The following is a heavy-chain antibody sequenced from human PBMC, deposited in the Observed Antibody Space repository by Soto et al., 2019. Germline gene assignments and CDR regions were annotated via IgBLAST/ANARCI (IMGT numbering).Heavy chain of an antibody. J-gene: IGHJ4*02. CDR2: INAGNGNT. CDR3: ARGITLPTPLDY. CDR1: GYTFNSYA. V-gene: IGHV1-3*01. Sequence: ASVKVSCKVSGYTFNSYAMHWVRQAPGQRLEWMGWINAGNGNTKYSQKFQGRVTITRDTSASTAYMELSSLRSEDTAVYYCARGITLPTPLDYWGQGTLVTVSS. D-gene: IGHD1-20*01.